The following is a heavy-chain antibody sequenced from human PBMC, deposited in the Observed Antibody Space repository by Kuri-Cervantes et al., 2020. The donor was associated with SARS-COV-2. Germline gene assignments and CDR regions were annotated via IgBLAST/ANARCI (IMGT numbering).Heavy chain of an antibody. CDR3: AKDIDIVVVPAYYYYYGMDV. CDR2: ISYDGSNK. D-gene: IGHD2-2*01. J-gene: IGHJ6*02. V-gene: IGHV3-30*18. Sequence: GESLKISCAASGFKFSRTDMHWVRQAPGKGLEWVAVISYDGSNKYYADSVKGRFTISRDNSKNTLYLQMNSLRAEDTAVYYCAKDIDIVVVPAYYYYYGMDVWGQGTTVTVSS. CDR1: GFKFSRTD.